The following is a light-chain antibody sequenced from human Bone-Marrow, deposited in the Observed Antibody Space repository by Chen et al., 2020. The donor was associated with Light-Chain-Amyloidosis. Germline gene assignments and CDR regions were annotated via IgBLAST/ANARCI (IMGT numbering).Light chain of an antibody. J-gene: IGLJ2*01. CDR2: RDT. V-gene: IGLV3-25*03. CDR1: DLPTKY. Sequence: SYELTQPPSVSVSPGQTARITCSGDDLPTKYAYWYQQKPGQAPVLVIHRDTERPSGISERFSGSSSGTTATLTVSGVQAEDEADCRCQSADSSGTYEVIFGGGTKLTVL. CDR3: QSADSSGTYEVI.